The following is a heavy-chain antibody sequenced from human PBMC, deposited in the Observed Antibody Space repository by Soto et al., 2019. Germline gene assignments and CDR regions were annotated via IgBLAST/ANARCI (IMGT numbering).Heavy chain of an antibody. J-gene: IGHJ5*02. CDR3: ARTRYYDSSGYPILNWFDP. V-gene: IGHV1-69*13. Sequence: SVKVSCKASGGTFSSYAIRWVRQAPGQGLEWMGGIIPIFGTANYAQKFQGRVTITADESTSTAYMELSSLRSEDTAVYYCARTRYYDSSGYPILNWFDPWGQGTLVT. CDR2: IIPIFGTA. CDR1: GGTFSSYA. D-gene: IGHD3-22*01.